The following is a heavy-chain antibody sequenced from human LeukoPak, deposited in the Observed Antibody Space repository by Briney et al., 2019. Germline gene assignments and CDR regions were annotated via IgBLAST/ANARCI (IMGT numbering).Heavy chain of an antibody. V-gene: IGHV3-69-1*02. CDR1: GFSFSDYY. CDR2: ISGGSTDI. CDR3: ARRGYYDSSGYDY. Sequence: GGSLRLSCAASGFSFSDYYMTWIRQAPGKGLEWVSSISGGSTDIYYADSVKGRFTISRDNAKNSLYLQMNSLRAEDTAVYYCARRGYYDSSGYDYWGQGTLVTVSS. D-gene: IGHD3-22*01. J-gene: IGHJ4*02.